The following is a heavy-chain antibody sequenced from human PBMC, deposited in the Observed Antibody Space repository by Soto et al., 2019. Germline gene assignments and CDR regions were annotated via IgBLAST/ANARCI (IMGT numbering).Heavy chain of an antibody. D-gene: IGHD3-10*01. J-gene: IGHJ3*01. V-gene: IGHV3-48*03. CDR1: GFTFSSYE. CDR3: ATRSGGGGAFDF. CDR2: ISSSGSTI. Sequence: GGSLRLSCAASGFTFSSYEMNWVRQAPGKGLEWVSYISSSGSTIYYADSVKGRFTISRDNAKNSLYLQMNSLRAEDTAVYYCATRSGGGGAFDFWGQGTMVTVSS.